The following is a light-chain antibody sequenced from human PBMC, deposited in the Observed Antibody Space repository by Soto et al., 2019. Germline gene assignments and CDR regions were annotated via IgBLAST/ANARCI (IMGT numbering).Light chain of an antibody. CDR2: GAS. V-gene: IGKV3-15*01. CDR1: QSVFNN. CDR3: QQYDTWPRT. Sequence: IAMTQSPATLSVSPGERATLSCRASQSVFNNLAWYQQKPGQAPRLLIYGASTRATGFPARFSGSGSGTEFTLTISSLQSDDFGVYYCQQYDTWPRTFGQGTKVDIK. J-gene: IGKJ1*01.